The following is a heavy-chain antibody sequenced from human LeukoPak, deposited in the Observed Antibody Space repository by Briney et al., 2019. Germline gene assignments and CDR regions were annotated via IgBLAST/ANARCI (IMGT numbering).Heavy chain of an antibody. D-gene: IGHD6-19*01. CDR3: AREPPGIAVAGTGTLDY. CDR1: GYTLTELS. J-gene: IGHJ4*02. Sequence: ASVKVSCKVSGYTLTELSMHWVRQALGKGLEWMGGFDPEDGETIYAQKFQGRVTMTTDTSTSTAYMELRSLRSDDTAVYYCAREPPGIAVAGTGTLDYWGQGTLVTVSS. CDR2: FDPEDGET. V-gene: IGHV1-24*01.